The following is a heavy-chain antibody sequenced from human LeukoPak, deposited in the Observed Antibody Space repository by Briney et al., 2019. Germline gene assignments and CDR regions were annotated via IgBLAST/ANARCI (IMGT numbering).Heavy chain of an antibody. CDR1: GFTFSSYA. V-gene: IGHV3-30-3*01. J-gene: IGHJ4*02. Sequence: GGSLRFSCAASGFTFSSYAMHWVRQAPGKGLEWVAVISYDGSNKYYADSVKGRFTISRDNSKNTLYLQMNSLRAEDTAVYYCARAPGIQLWKFDYWGQGTLVTVSS. D-gene: IGHD5-18*01. CDR3: ARAPGIQLWKFDY. CDR2: ISYDGSNK.